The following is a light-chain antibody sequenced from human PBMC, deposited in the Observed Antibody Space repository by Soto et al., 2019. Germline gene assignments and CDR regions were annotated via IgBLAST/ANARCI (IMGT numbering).Light chain of an antibody. Sequence: EIVLTQSPATLSLSPGEIATLSCMASQSVSSYLAWYQQKPGQAPRLLIYDASNRATGIPARFSGSGSGTDFTLTISSLEPEDFAVYYCQQRSNWPLTFGGGTKVDIK. J-gene: IGKJ4*01. CDR3: QQRSNWPLT. CDR1: QSVSSY. V-gene: IGKV3-11*01. CDR2: DAS.